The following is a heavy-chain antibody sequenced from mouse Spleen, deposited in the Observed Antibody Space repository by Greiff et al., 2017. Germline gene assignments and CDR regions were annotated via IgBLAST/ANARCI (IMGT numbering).Heavy chain of an antibody. Sequence: VQLQQSGAELVKPGASVKMSCKASGYTFTSYWITWVKQRPGQGLEWIGAIYPGNSDTSYNQKFKGKAKLTAVTSASTAYMELSSLTNEDSAVYYCTRNDYDDYWGQGTTLTVSS. CDR3: TRNDYDDY. V-gene: IGHV1-5*01. CDR1: GYTFTSYW. CDR2: IYPGNSDT. D-gene: IGHD2-4*01. J-gene: IGHJ2*01.